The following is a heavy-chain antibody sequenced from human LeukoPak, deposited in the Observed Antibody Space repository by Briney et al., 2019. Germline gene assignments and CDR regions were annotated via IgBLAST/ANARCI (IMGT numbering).Heavy chain of an antibody. CDR2: IYSDDST. CDR3: ASRPRDAAALDY. V-gene: IGHV3-53*01. D-gene: IGHD6-13*01. CDR1: GFTFSDHA. Sequence: PGGSLRLSCAAAGFTFSDHAMSWVRQAPGQGLDWVSVIYSDDSTYYADSVKGRFTISRDNSKNTLNLQMNSLRAEDTAVYYCASRPRDAAALDYWGQGTLVTVSS. J-gene: IGHJ4*02.